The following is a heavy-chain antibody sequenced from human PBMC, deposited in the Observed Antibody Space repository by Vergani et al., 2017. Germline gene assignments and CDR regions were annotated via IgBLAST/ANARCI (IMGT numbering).Heavy chain of an antibody. CDR2: IIPNSGGT. V-gene: IGHV1-2*02. J-gene: IGHJ4*02. CDR1: GGTFSSYA. CDR3: ARERVVGFDY. D-gene: IGHD2-21*01. Sequence: QVQLVQSGAEVKKPGASVKVSCKASGGTFSSYAISWVRQAPGQGLEWMGRIIPNSGGTNYAQKFQGRVTMTRDTSISTVYMELSRLRSDDTAVYYCARERVVGFDYWGQGTLVTVSS.